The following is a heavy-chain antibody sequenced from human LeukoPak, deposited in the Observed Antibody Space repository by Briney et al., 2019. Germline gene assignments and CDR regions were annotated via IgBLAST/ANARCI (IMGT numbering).Heavy chain of an antibody. V-gene: IGHV3-48*03. CDR3: AGVPGDESRSVY. J-gene: IGHJ4*02. D-gene: IGHD7-27*01. CDR2: ISSSGSTI. Sequence: PGGSLRLSCAASGFTFSSYEMNWVRQAPGKGLEWVSYISSSGSTIYYADSVKGRFTISRDNAKNSLYLQINSLRAEDTAVYYCAGVPGDESRSVYWGQGTLVTVSS. CDR1: GFTFSSYE.